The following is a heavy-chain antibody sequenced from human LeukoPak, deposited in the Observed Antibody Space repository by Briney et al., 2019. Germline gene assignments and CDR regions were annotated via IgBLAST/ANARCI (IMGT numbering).Heavy chain of an antibody. CDR2: IYYSGST. V-gene: IGHV4-30-4*01. D-gene: IGHD4-23*01. CDR1: GGSISSGDYY. Sequence: SQTLSLTCTVSGGSISSGDYYWSWIRQPPGKGLEWIGYIYYSGSTYYNPSLKSRVTISVDTSKNQFSLKLSSVTAADTAVYYCARTGRHHDYGGPGGAFDIWGQGTMVTVSS. J-gene: IGHJ3*02. CDR3: ARTGRHHDYGGPGGAFDI.